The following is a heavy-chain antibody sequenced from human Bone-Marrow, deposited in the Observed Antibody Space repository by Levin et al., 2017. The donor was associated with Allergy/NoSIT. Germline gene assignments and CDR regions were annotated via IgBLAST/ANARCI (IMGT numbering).Heavy chain of an antibody. Sequence: NGSGPTLVKPTQTLTLTCSFSGFSLSTSGVGVGWIRQPPGKALEWLAVIYWDDDKRYSPSLKSRLTITKDTSRDQVVLTMTDMDPVDTATYYCARRGGGNNWNEAYFTYWGQGTLVTVSS. CDR3: ARRGGGNNWNEAYFTY. D-gene: IGHD1-1*01. CDR1: GFSLSTSGVG. V-gene: IGHV2-5*02. J-gene: IGHJ4*02. CDR2: IYWDDDK.